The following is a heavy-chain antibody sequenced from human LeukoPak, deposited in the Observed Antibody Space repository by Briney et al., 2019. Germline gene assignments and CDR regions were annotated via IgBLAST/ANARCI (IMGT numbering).Heavy chain of an antibody. CDR1: GGSITSGSYY. CDR2: INTSGST. Sequence: PSETLSLTCTVSGGSITSGSYYWNWIRQPAGKGLEWIGRINTSGSTNYNPSLKSRVTISVDTSKNQFSLKLSSVTAADTAVYYCARDHSGYFPAFDCWGQGALVTVSS. J-gene: IGHJ4*02. V-gene: IGHV4-61*02. D-gene: IGHD3-22*01. CDR3: ARDHSGYFPAFDC.